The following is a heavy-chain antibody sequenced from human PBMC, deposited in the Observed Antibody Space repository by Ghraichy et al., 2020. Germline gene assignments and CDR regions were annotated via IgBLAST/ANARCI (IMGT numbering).Heavy chain of an antibody. CDR1: GFTFSYYW. CDR3: ASSYDLDV. Sequence: GGSLRLSCAASGFTFSYYWMSWVRQAPGKGLEWVANIKQDGSEKYYVVSVKGRFTISRDNADNSLYLQMNSLRVEDTAVDYCASSYDLDVWGQGTAVTVSS. V-gene: IGHV3-7*01. CDR2: IKQDGSEK. J-gene: IGHJ6*02.